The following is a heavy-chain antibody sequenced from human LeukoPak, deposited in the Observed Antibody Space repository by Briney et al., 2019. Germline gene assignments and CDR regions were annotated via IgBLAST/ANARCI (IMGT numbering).Heavy chain of an antibody. V-gene: IGHV4-34*01. CDR3: ARGRATYDFWSGQKIDY. CDR1: GGSFSGYY. CDR2: ISDSGST. Sequence: SETLSLTCAVYGGSFSGYYWSWIRQPPGKGLEWIGEISDSGSTNYNPSLKSRVTISVDTSKNLFSLKLSSVTAADTAVYYCARGRATYDFWSGQKIDYWGQGTLVTVSS. J-gene: IGHJ4*02. D-gene: IGHD3-3*01.